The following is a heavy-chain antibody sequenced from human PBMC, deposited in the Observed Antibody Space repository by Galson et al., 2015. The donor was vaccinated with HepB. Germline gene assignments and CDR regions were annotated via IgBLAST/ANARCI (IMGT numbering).Heavy chain of an antibody. J-gene: IGHJ5*02. CDR2: INPNSGGT. CDR3: ARGISPSVIVPAGNNWFDP. D-gene: IGHD2-2*01. Sequence: SVKVSCKASGYTFTGYYMHWVRQAPGQGLEWMGWINPNSGGTNYAQKFQGRVTMTRDTSINTAYMELSRLRSDDTAVYYCARGISPSVIVPAGNNWFDPWGQGTLVTVSS. V-gene: IGHV1-2*02. CDR1: GYTFTGYY.